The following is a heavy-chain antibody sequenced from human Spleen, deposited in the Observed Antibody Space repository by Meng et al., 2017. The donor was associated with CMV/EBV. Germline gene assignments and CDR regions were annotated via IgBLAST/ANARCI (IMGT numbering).Heavy chain of an antibody. CDR1: GGSFSGYY. CDR2: INHSGST. CDR3: AREPWFDP. V-gene: IGHV4-34*01. D-gene: IGHD1-26*01. Sequence: QGQLQQWGAGLLKPSETLSLTCAVYGGSFSGYYWSWIRQPPGKGLEWIGEINHSGSTNYNPSLKSRVTISVDTSKNQFSLKLSSVTAADTAVYYCAREPWFDPWGQGTLVTVSS. J-gene: IGHJ5*02.